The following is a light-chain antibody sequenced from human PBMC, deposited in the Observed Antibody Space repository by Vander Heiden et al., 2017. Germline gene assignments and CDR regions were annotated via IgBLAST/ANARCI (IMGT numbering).Light chain of an antibody. CDR3: QQYGSSPRFT. J-gene: IGKJ3*01. V-gene: IGKV3-20*01. CDR2: GPS. CDR1: QGVSSSY. Sequence: EIVLTPSPGTLSLSPRERATLSCGASQGVSSSYLAWYQQKPGQAPRLLIYGPSSRATGIPDRFSGSGSGTDFTLTISRLEPEDFAVYYCQQYGSSPRFTFGPGTKVDIK.